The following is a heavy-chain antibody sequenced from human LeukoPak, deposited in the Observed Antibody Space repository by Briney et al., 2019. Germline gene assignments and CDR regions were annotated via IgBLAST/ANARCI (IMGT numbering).Heavy chain of an antibody. CDR2: IYSGGST. Sequence: GGSLRLSCAASGFTVSSTYMNWVRQAPGKGLEWVSVIYSGGSTYYADSLKGRFTISRDNSKNTLYLQMNSLRAEDTAVYYCARNKKGDRYTYGHDYWGQGTLVTVSS. CDR3: ARNKKGDRYTYGHDY. D-gene: IGHD5-18*01. V-gene: IGHV3-66*01. CDR1: GFTVSSTY. J-gene: IGHJ4*02.